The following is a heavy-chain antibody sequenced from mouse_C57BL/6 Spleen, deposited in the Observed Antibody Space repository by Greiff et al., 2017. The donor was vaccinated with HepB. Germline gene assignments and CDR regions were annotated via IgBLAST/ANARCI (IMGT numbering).Heavy chain of an antibody. CDR1: GFTFSSYT. CDR2: ISGGGGNT. CDR3: ARQGGLGRGYYFDY. D-gene: IGHD4-1*01. J-gene: IGHJ2*01. Sequence: EVQLVESGGGLVKPGGSLKLSCAASGFTFSSYTMSWVRQTPEKRLEWVATISGGGGNTYYPDSVKGRFTISRDNAKNTLYLQMSSLRSEDTALYYCARQGGLGRGYYFDYWGQGTTLTVSS. V-gene: IGHV5-9*01.